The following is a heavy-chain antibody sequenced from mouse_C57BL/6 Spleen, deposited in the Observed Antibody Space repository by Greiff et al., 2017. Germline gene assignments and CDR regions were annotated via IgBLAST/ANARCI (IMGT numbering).Heavy chain of an antibody. CDR3: ARFHGTPYWYFDV. J-gene: IGHJ1*03. V-gene: IGHV5-17*01. CDR1: GFTFSDYG. Sequence: EVKVVESGGGLVKPGGSLKLSCAASGFTFSDYGMHWVRQAPEKGLEWVAYISSGSSTIYYADPVKGRFTISRDNAKNTLFLQMTSLRSEDTAMYYCARFHGTPYWYFDVWGTGTTVTVSS. D-gene: IGHD1-1*01. CDR2: ISSGSSTI.